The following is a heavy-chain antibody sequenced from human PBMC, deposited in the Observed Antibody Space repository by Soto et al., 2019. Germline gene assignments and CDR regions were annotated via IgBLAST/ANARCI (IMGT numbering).Heavy chain of an antibody. Sequence: PSETLSITCIVSNGSISSRSSYWCWILQTPGKGLEWIGSIYYIGNTYYNPSLKSRVTISIDTSKTQFSLKMNSVTAADTAVYFWVVQDDGAKGSYFDTWGQEDLVTVAS. CDR3: VVQDDGAKGSYFDT. CDR2: IYYIGNT. V-gene: IGHV4-39*01. CDR1: NGSISSRSSY. D-gene: IGHD1-1*01. J-gene: IGHJ4*02.